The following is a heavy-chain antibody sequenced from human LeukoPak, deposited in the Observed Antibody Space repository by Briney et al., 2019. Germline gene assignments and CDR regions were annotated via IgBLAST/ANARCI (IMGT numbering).Heavy chain of an antibody. J-gene: IGHJ2*01. V-gene: IGHV3-13*01. D-gene: IGHD3-9*01. CDR1: GFTFSSYD. CDR2: IGIAGDT. CDR3: VRGGELRSGWFDL. Sequence: GRSLRLSCAASGFTFSSYDMHWVRQLTGKGLEWVSGIGIAGDTYYLASVKGRFTISRENAKNSLYLQMNSLRVGDTAVYYCVRGGELRSGWFDLWGRGNLVSVSS.